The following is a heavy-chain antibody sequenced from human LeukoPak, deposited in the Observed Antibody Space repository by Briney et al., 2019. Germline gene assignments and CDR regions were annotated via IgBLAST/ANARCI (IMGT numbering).Heavy chain of an antibody. D-gene: IGHD2-2*01. V-gene: IGHV3-30*18. CDR2: MSYDGSKT. Sequence: QPGGSLRLSCAASGFTFCSYGMHWVRQAPGKGLEWVALMSYDGSKTFSADSVKGRFTISRDNSKNTLYLQMNSLRPEDTAVYYCAKGGPPFSTGGAFDIWGQGTMVTVSS. CDR3: AKGGPPFSTGGAFDI. J-gene: IGHJ3*02. CDR1: GFTFCSYG.